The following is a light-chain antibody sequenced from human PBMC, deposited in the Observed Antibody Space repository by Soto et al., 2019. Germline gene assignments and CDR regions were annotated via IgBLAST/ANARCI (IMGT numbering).Light chain of an antibody. CDR1: SSDVGGYNY. V-gene: IGLV2-8*01. CDR2: EVS. Sequence: QSALTQPPSASGSPGQSVTISCTGTSSDVGGYNYVSWYQQHPGKAPKLMIYEVSKRPSGVPDRFSGSKSGNTASLTVSGLQVEDEADYYCSSYTTINTLIFGGGTKLTVL. J-gene: IGLJ2*01. CDR3: SSYTTINTLI.